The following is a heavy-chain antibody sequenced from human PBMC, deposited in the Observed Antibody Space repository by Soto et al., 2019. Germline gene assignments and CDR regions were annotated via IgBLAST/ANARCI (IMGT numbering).Heavy chain of an antibody. Sequence: ETLSLTCAVYGGSFSGYYWSWIRQPPGKGLEWIGEINHSGSTNYNPSLKSRVTISVDTSKNQFSLKLSSVTAADTAVYYCARGPPSVVVTAIPRLNWFDPWGQGTLVTVSS. D-gene: IGHD2-21*02. J-gene: IGHJ5*02. CDR3: ARGPPSVVVTAIPRLNWFDP. CDR2: INHSGST. CDR1: GGSFSGYY. V-gene: IGHV4-34*01.